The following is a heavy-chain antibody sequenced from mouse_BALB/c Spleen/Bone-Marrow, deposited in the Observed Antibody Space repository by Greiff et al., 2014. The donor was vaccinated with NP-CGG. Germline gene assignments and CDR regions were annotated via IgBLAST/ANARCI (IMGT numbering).Heavy chain of an antibody. CDR1: GFNIKDTY. CDR3: AQGYDWAMDY. D-gene: IGHD2-14*01. V-gene: IGHV14-3*02. J-gene: IGHJ4*01. Sequence: VQLQQSGAELVKPGASVKLSCTASGFNIKDTYIHWVKQRPEQGLEWIGRIDPANGNTKYDPKFQGKATITTDTSSNTAYLQLSSLTSEDTAVYYCAQGYDWAMDYWGQGTSVTVFS. CDR2: IDPANGNT.